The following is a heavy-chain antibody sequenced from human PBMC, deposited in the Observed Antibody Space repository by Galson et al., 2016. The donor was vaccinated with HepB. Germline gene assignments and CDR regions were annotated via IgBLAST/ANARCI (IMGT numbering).Heavy chain of an antibody. Sequence: SLRLSCAASGFSFSRRAMNWVRQAPGKGLEWVSSISGSGDITYSADSVRGRFTVSRDNAKNTLNLQMNSLTAEDTAMYYCAKDRDEGDYGDPLDYWGRGTLVIVSS. CDR1: GFSFSRRA. CDR2: ISGSGDIT. V-gene: IGHV3-23*01. J-gene: IGHJ4*02. CDR3: AKDRDEGDYGDPLDY. D-gene: IGHD3-16*01.